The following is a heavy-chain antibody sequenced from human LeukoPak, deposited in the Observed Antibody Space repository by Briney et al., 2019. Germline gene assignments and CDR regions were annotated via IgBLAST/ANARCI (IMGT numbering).Heavy chain of an antibody. V-gene: IGHV4-59*04. Sequence: PGGSLRLSCAASGFTFSNYGMSWVRQSPEKGLEWIGNIYFSGSTYYNPSLTSRVTMSIDTSKNQFSLKLRSVTAADTAVYYCVTGPVMVTSPFDSWGQGTLVTVSS. CDR3: VTGPVMVTSPFDS. J-gene: IGHJ4*02. CDR2: IYFSGST. CDR1: GFTFSNYG. D-gene: IGHD2-21*02.